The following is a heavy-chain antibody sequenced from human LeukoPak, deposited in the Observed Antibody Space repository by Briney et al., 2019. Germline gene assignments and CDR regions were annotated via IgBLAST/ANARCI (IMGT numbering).Heavy chain of an antibody. CDR2: ISWNSGSI. J-gene: IGHJ5*02. Sequence: GGSLRLSCAASGFTFDDYAMHWVRQAPGKDLEWVSGISWNSGSIGYADSVKGRFTISRDNAKNSLYLQMNSLRAEDTALYYCAKGRDKYQLLSKNWFDPWGQGTLVTVSS. V-gene: IGHV3-9*01. D-gene: IGHD2-2*01. CDR1: GFTFDDYA. CDR3: AKGRDKYQLLSKNWFDP.